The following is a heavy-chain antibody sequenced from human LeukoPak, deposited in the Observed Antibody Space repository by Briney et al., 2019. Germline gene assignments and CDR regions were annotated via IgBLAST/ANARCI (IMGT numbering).Heavy chain of an antibody. J-gene: IGHJ4*02. D-gene: IGHD1-1*01. CDR3: ARDYNWNPPDY. CDR1: GFNVSRNY. CDR2: IYSGGST. Sequence: PGGSLRLSCAASGFNVSRNYMSWVRQAPGKGLEWVSVIYSGGSTYYADSVKGRFTISRDNAKNTLYLQMNTLRDEDTAVYYCARDYNWNPPDYWGQGTLVTVSS. V-gene: IGHV3-66*01.